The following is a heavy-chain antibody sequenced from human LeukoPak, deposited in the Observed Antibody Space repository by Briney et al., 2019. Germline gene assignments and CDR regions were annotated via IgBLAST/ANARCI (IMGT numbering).Heavy chain of an antibody. V-gene: IGHV3-66*01. J-gene: IGHJ4*02. CDR3: AKAQYYYDSSGYY. CDR2: IYSGGST. CDR1: GFTVSSNY. Sequence: PGGSLRLSCAASGFTVSSNYMSWVRQAPGKGLEWVSVIYSGGSTYYADSVKGRFTISRDNSKNTLYLQMNSLRAEDTAVYYCAKAQYYYDSSGYYWGQGTLVTVSP. D-gene: IGHD3-22*01.